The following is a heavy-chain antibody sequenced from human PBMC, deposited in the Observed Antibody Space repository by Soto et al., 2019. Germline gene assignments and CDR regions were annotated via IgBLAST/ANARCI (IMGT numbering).Heavy chain of an antibody. CDR1: GFTFSSYA. CDR2: ISYDGSNK. V-gene: IGHV3-30-3*01. D-gene: IGHD5-18*01. CDR3: ARDRNSYGYVVFYGMDV. J-gene: IGHJ6*02. Sequence: QVQLVESGGGVVQPGRSLRLSCAASGFTFSSYAMHWVRQAPGKGLEWVAVISYDGSNKYYADSVKGRFTISRDNSKNTLYLQMNSLRAEDTVVYYCARDRNSYGYVVFYGMDVWGQGTTVTVSS.